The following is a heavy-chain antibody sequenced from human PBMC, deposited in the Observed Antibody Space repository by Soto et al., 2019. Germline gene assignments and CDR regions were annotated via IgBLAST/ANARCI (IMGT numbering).Heavy chain of an antibody. V-gene: IGHV3-30*18. CDR1: GFTFSNYG. Sequence: QVQLVESGGGVVQPGRSLRLSCAASGFTFSNYGMHWVRQAPGKGLEWVTTISSDGNDKYYAGSVKRRFTISRDNSENTLDLQMNGLRAEDTAVYYCAKGSFSAHQLLDHWGQGTLVTVSS. J-gene: IGHJ4*02. CDR2: ISSDGNDK. D-gene: IGHD3-10*01. CDR3: AKGSFSAHQLLDH.